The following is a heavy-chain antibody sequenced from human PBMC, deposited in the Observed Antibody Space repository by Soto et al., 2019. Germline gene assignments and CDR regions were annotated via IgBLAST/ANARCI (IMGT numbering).Heavy chain of an antibody. Sequence: PSETLSLTCSGSGDSITAYRYYWVWLRQPPGKGLQGIVNVYWTGSTFSHPSLTSRFFISVDTSKNEFSLRLTSVTAADTAVYYCARSHYTYGLLIDYGGPGPLATVS. D-gene: IGHD2-8*01. CDR3: ARSHYTYGLLIDY. CDR1: GDSITAYRYY. J-gene: IGHJ4*02. CDR2: VYWTGST. V-gene: IGHV4-39*01.